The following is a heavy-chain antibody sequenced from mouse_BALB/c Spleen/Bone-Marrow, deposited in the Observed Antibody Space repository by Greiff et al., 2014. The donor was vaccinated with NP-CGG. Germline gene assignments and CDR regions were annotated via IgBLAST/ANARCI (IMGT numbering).Heavy chain of an antibody. V-gene: IGHV1S81*02. J-gene: IGHJ1*01. CDR2: INPSNGRA. CDR3: ARYYNYYFDV. CDR1: GYTFTNYW. D-gene: IGHD1-1*01. Sequence: QVQLKESGAELVKPGASVRLSCKTSGYTFTNYWMHWVKQRPGQGLEWIGDINPSNGRATYSEKFKSKATLTVDKSSSTAYMQRSSLTSEDSAVYYCARYYNYYFDVWGAGATVTVSS.